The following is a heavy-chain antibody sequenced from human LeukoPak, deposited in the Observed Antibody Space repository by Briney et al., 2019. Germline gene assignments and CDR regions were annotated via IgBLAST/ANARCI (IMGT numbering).Heavy chain of an antibody. Sequence: GGSLRLSCVVSGFTLSSYAMSWVRQAPGKGLEWVAATSSSDSGKYHADSVRGRFTISRDNSKNTVYLQMNSLRAEDAAVYYCARAPVTSCRGAFCYPFDYWGQGTLVTVSS. J-gene: IGHJ4*02. CDR1: GFTLSSYA. CDR2: TSSSDSGK. D-gene: IGHD2-15*01. V-gene: IGHV3-23*01. CDR3: ARAPVTSCRGAFCYPFDY.